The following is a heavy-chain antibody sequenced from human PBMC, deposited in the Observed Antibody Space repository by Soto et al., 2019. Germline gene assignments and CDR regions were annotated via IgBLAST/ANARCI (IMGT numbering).Heavy chain of an antibody. Sequence: PGGSLRLSCAASGFTFSDHYMDWVRQPPGKGLEWVGRIRKEANSYTTEYAASVKGRFTISRDDSKNSLYLQMNSLKTEDTAVYYCARVVIVATSYYFDYWGQGT. CDR2: IRKEANSYTT. V-gene: IGHV3-72*01. D-gene: IGHD5-12*01. J-gene: IGHJ4*02. CDR1: GFTFSDHY. CDR3: ARVVIVATSYYFDY.